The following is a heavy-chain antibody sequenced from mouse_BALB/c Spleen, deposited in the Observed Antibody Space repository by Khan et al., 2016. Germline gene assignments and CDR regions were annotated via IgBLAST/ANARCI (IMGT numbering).Heavy chain of an antibody. CDR1: GFTFSGAW. J-gene: IGHJ3*01. Sequence: EVKLEVSGGGLVQPGGSMKLSCAASGFTFSGAWMDWVRQSPEKGLEWVAEIKSKAHNHATYYTESVRGRFTVSIDDSKSSVYLQMSSVRPEDTGIYYCTRQSGSWFAYWGQGTLVTVSA. CDR3: TRQSGSWFAY. V-gene: IGHV6-6*01. CDR2: IKSKAHNHAT. D-gene: IGHD4-1*01.